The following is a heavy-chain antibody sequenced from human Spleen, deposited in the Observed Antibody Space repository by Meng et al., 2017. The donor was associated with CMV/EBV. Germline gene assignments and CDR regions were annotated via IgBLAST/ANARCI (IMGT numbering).Heavy chain of an antibody. V-gene: IGHV1-2*02. J-gene: IGHJ4*02. CDR2: INPKSGVT. Sequence: FTKYHIHWVRQAPGQGLEWLGWINPKSGVTNSTQKFQDRVTMTRDISINTAYMEVRRLKSDDTAVYYCARWLRYCGGGDCYSEPEMEFWGQGTLVTVSS. CDR1: FTKYH. D-gene: IGHD2-21*02. CDR3: ARWLRYCGGGDCYSEPEMEF.